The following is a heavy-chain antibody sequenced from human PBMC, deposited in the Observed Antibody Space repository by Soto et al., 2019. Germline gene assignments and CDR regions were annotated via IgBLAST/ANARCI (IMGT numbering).Heavy chain of an antibody. Sequence: QVQLVQSGAEVKKPGSRVKVSCKASEGPLRSYVLSWVHKPPGQGLGWMGGIIPIFGTANYAQKFQGRVTITADESTSTAYMELSSLRSEDTAVYYCARRSWVSRRRKNWYFDLWGRGTLVTVSS. CDR2: IIPIFGTA. V-gene: IGHV1-69*01. J-gene: IGHJ2*01. D-gene: IGHD1-26*01. CDR1: EGPLRSYV. CDR3: ARRSWVSRRRKNWYFDL.